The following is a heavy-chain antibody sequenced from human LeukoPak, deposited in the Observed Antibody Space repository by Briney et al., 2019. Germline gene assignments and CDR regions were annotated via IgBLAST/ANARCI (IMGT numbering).Heavy chain of an antibody. J-gene: IGHJ4*02. CDR3: ADEFGLKWLAD. CDR1: AYTFSAYY. Sequence: ASVKVSCKASAYTFSAYYMHWVRQAPGQGLEWMGWINPNNGGTNYAQKFQGRVTMTRGTSISTAYMELSRLRSDDTAIYYCADEFGLKWLADWGQGTLVTVSS. V-gene: IGHV1-2*02. CDR2: INPNNGGT. D-gene: IGHD6-19*01.